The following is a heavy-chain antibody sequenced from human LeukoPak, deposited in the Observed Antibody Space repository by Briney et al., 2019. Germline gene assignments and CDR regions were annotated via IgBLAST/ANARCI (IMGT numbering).Heavy chain of an antibody. J-gene: IGHJ6*02. CDR3: GRGHYGLDV. CDR1: GFTFSTYW. Sequence: GGSLRLSCAASGFTFSTYWMSWVRQAPGKGLEWVANINRDGSEKSYVDSVKGRFTISRDNAQNSLSLQMNNLRAGDTAVYYCGRGHYGLDVWGQGTTVTVSS. CDR2: INRDGSEK. V-gene: IGHV3-7*04.